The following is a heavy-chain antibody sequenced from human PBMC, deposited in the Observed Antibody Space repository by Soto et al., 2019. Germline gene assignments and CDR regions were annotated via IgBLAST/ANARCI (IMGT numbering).Heavy chain of an antibody. CDR2: IYYSGST. CDR3: ARSYYDESSGYYFHH. J-gene: IGHJ1*01. D-gene: IGHD3-22*01. Sequence: QVQLQESGPGLVKPSETLSLTCTASGGSISSYYWSWIRQPPGNGLEWIGYIYYSGSTNYNPSLKSRVTISVDTSKNQFSLKLSSVTAADTAVYYCARSYYDESSGYYFHHWGQGTLVTVSS. V-gene: IGHV4-59*01. CDR1: GGSISSYY.